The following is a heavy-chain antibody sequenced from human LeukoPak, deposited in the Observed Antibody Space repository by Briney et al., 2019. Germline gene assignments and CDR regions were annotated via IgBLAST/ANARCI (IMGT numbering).Heavy chain of an antibody. V-gene: IGHV3-11*01. J-gene: IGHJ5*02. Sequence: GGSLRLSCAASGLTFNDYYMSWIRQAPGKGLEWLSYINIGGTNIHYADSVKGRFTISRDNAKKSLYLEMNNLRAEDTAVYYCATDGAGFDTWGQGVLVTVSS. CDR1: GLTFNDYY. CDR3: ATDGAGFDT. CDR2: INIGGTNI.